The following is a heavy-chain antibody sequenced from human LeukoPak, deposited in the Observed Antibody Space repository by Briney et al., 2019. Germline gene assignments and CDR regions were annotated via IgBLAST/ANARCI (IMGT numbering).Heavy chain of an antibody. CDR2: ISAYNGNT. CDR1: GYTFTSYD. Sequence: ASVKVSCKASGYTFTSYDINWVRQAPGQGLEWMGWISAYNGNTNYAQKLQGRVTMTTDTSTSTAYMELRSLRSDDTAVYYCAREIGAGARHDAFDIWGQGTMVTVSS. CDR3: AREIGAGARHDAFDI. V-gene: IGHV1-18*01. D-gene: IGHD3-10*01. J-gene: IGHJ3*02.